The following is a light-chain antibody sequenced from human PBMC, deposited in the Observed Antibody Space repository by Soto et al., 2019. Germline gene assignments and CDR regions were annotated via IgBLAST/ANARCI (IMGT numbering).Light chain of an antibody. V-gene: IGKV1-5*03. CDR3: QQFGAGSPWT. CDR2: KAS. J-gene: IGKJ1*01. Sequence: PGKAPKVLISKASTLESGVPSRFSGDGSGTEFTLTISSLQTDDSATYYCQQFGAGSPWTFGQGTKVEIK.